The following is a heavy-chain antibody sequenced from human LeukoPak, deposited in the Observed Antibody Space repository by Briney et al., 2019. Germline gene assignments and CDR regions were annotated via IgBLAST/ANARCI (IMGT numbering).Heavy chain of an antibody. CDR3: ARRQEGHDY. CDR1: GVSIANTYYY. CDR2: IYTTGST. Sequence: PAETLSLTCSVSGVSIANTYYYWHWLRQPGGKGLEWIGRIYTTGSTDYHPSRKSQITNSMNTAKNQCSRKVSEVTAADPAVYYCARRQEGHDYWGQGTLVTVSS. J-gene: IGHJ4*02. V-gene: IGHV4-61*02.